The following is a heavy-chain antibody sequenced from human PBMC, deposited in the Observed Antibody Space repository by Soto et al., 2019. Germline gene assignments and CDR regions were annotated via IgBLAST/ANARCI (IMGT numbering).Heavy chain of an antibody. Sequence: GSGPTLVNPTQTLTLTCTFSGFSLSTSGMCVSWIRQPPGKALEWLARIDWDDDKYYSTSLKTRLTISKDTSKNQVVLTMTNMDPVDTATYYCARSGWTNYYYYMDVWGKGTTVTVSS. V-gene: IGHV2-70*11. CDR1: GFSLSTSGMC. CDR3: ARSGWTNYYYYMDV. CDR2: IDWDDDK. J-gene: IGHJ6*03. D-gene: IGHD6-19*01.